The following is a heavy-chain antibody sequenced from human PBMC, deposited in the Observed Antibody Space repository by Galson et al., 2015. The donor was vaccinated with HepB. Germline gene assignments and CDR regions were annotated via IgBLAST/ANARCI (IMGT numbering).Heavy chain of an antibody. CDR2: IYPGDSDT. Sequence: QSGAEVKKPGESLKISCKGSGYSFTSYWIGWVRQMPGKGLEWMGIIYPGDSDTRYSPSFQGQVTISADKSISTAYLQWSSLKASDTAMYYCARFVVVTAYPSDAFDIWGQGTMVTVSS. CDR3: ARFVVVTAYPSDAFDI. V-gene: IGHV5-51*01. D-gene: IGHD2-21*02. J-gene: IGHJ3*02. CDR1: GYSFTSYW.